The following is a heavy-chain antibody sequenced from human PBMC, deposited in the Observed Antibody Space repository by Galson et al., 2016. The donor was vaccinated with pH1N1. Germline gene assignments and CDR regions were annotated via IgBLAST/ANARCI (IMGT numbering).Heavy chain of an antibody. J-gene: IGHJ6*02. D-gene: IGHD3-10*01. Sequence: SLRLSCAASGFTFSSYNMNWVRQAPGKGLEWVSLISTSSTYIYYADSLKGRFTISRDNAKKSLYLQMNSLRVEDTAVYHCARALDGTGYYYYGMDDWGQGTTVTVSS. V-gene: IGHV3-21*05. CDR1: GFTFSSYN. CDR2: ISTSSTYI. CDR3: ARALDGTGYYYYGMDD.